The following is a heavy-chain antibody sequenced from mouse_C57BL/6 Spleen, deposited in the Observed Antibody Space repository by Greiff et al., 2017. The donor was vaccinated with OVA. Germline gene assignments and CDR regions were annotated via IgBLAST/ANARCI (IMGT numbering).Heavy chain of an antibody. D-gene: IGHD1-1*01. CDR1: GYTFTSYW. CDR3: ARSGLRFFDD. Sequence: QVQLQQPGAELVRPGTSVKLSCKASGYTFTSYWMHWVKQRPGQGLEWIGVIDPSDSYTNYNQKFKGKATLTVDTSSSTAYMPLSSLTSEDSAVYYCARSGLRFFDDWGKGTTLTVSS. CDR2: IDPSDSYT. J-gene: IGHJ2*01. V-gene: IGHV1-59*01.